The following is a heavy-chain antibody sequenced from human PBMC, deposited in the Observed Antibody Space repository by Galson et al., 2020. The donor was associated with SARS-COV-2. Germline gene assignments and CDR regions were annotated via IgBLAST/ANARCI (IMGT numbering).Heavy chain of an antibody. CDR1: GYRFTSYG. V-gene: IGHV1-18*01. CDR2: ISAYNGNT. CDR3: ARSGDDYGSGSFSY. Sequence: ASVKVSCKTSGYRFTSYGISWVRQAPGQGLEWMGWISAYNGNTNYAQQFQRRVTLTTETSTSTAYMDLRSLRSDDTAVYYCARSGDDYGSGSFSYWGQGTLVTVSS. J-gene: IGHJ4*02. D-gene: IGHD3-10*01.